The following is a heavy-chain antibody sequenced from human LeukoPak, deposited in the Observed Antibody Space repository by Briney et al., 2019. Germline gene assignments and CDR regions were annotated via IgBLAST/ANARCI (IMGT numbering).Heavy chain of an antibody. CDR1: GGSFSGYY. Sequence: SETLSLTCAVYGGSFSGYYWSWIRQPPGKGPEWIGEINHSGSTNYNPSLKSRVTISVDTSKNQFSLKLSSVTAADTAVYYCARGRLGPDYWGQGTLVTVSS. D-gene: IGHD3-9*01. J-gene: IGHJ4*02. CDR3: ARGRLGPDY. V-gene: IGHV4-34*01. CDR2: INHSGST.